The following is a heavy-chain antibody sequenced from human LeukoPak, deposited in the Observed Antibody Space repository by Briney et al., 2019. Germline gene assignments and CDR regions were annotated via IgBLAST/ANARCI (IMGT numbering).Heavy chain of an antibody. CDR3: ARTGDILTGYRNWFDP. Sequence: SVKVSCKASGYTFTSYGISWVRQAPGQGLEWMGGIIPIFGTANYAQKFQGRVTITADESTSTAYMELSSLRSEDTAVYYCARTGDILTGYRNWFDPWGQGTLVTVSS. D-gene: IGHD3-9*01. V-gene: IGHV1-69*13. CDR2: IIPIFGTA. CDR1: GYTFTSYG. J-gene: IGHJ5*02.